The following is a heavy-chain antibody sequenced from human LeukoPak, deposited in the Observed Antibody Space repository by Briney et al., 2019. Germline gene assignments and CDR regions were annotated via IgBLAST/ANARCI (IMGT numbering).Heavy chain of an antibody. CDR3: ARGDGSGSPFDY. D-gene: IGHD3-10*01. Sequence: PGGSLRLSCAASGFTFSSYGMSWVRQAPGKGLEWVSAISGSGGSTYYADSVKGRFTISRDNSKNSLYLQMNSLRAEDTAVYYCARGDGSGSPFDYWGQGTLVTVSS. V-gene: IGHV3-23*01. CDR2: ISGSGGST. J-gene: IGHJ4*02. CDR1: GFTFSSYG.